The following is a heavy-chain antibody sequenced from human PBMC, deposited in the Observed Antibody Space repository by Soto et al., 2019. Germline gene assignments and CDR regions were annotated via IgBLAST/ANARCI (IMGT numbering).Heavy chain of an antibody. D-gene: IGHD2-15*01. CDR3: ARLVVVVAASYFDY. V-gene: IGHV4-39*01. J-gene: IGHJ4*02. CDR2: IYYSGST. CDR1: GGSISSSSYY. Sequence: QLQLQESGPGLVKPSETLSLTCTVSGGSISSSSYYWGWIRQPPGKGLEWIGSIYYSGSTYYNPSLKSRVTISVDTSKNQFSLRLSSVTAADTAVYYCARLVVVVAASYFDYWGQGTLVTVSS.